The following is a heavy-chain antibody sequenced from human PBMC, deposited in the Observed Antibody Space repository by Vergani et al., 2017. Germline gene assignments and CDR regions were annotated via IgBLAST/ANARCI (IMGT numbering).Heavy chain of an antibody. V-gene: IGHV4-34*01. D-gene: IGHD6-6*01. CDR1: GGSFSGYY. CDR2: IYYSGST. CDR3: ARVSIAARRRIDY. J-gene: IGHJ4*02. Sequence: QVQLQQWGAGLLKPSETLSLTCAVYGGSFSGYYWSWIRQPPGKGLEWIGYIYYSGSTYYNPSLKSRVTISVDTSKNQFSLKLSSVTAADTAVYYCARVSIAARRRIDYWGQGTLVTVSS.